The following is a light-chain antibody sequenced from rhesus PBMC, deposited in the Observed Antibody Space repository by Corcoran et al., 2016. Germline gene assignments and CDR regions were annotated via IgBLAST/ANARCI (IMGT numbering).Light chain of an antibody. V-gene: IGLV1S2*01. J-gene: IGLJ6*01. CDR3: QTYDNSLYSPL. CDR2: ENN. Sequence: QSLLTQPPAVSGAPGQTGTVPCTGSSSNIGAGYGVQWYQQSPGTAPKLIIYENNKRPSGISDRFSGSQSGVSASLTITGLQSEDEADYYCQTYDNSLYSPLFGSGTKLTVL. CDR1: SSNIGAGYG.